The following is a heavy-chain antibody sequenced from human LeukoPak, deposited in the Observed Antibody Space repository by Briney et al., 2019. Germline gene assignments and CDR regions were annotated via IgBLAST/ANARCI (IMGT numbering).Heavy chain of an antibody. CDR1: GYIFTGYY. CDR2: INPNSGGT. CDR3: SRELWFGEFYFDY. V-gene: IGHV1-2*02. D-gene: IGHD3-10*01. J-gene: IGHJ4*02. Sequence: ASVKVSCKASGYIFTGYYMHWMRLAPGQGLEWMGWINPNSGGTNYAQKFQGRVTMTRDTFIGTVYMDLSRLRSDDTAVYYCSRELWFGEFYFDYWGQGTLVTVSS.